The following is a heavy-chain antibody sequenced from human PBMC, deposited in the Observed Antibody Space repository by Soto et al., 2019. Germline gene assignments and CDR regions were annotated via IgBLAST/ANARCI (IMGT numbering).Heavy chain of an antibody. J-gene: IGHJ5*02. CDR2: IYYSGST. D-gene: IGHD3-10*01. CDR1: GGSISSGGYY. CDR3: ARGDMVRDLRRWFDP. Sequence: SETLSLTCTVSGGSISSGGYYWSWIRQHPGKGLEWIGYIYYSGSTYYNPSLKSRVTISVDTSKNQFSLKLSSVTAADTAVYYCARGDMVRDLRRWFDPWGQGTLVTVSS. V-gene: IGHV4-31*03.